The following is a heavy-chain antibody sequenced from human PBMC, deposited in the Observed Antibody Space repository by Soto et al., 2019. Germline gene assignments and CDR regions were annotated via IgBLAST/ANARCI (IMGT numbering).Heavy chain of an antibody. V-gene: IGHV3-23*01. J-gene: IGHJ4*02. CDR2: ISASGGTT. CDR3: AKDDSGYDFPYHFDC. CDR1: GFTFRNYA. Sequence: QLLESGGDLIQPGGSLRLSCAASGFTFRNYAMNWVRQAPGKGLEWVSSISASGGTTYYADSVKGRFTISRDNSKSTLYLQMNSLRVEDTAIYFCAKDDSGYDFPYHFDCWGQGTLVAVSS. D-gene: IGHD5-12*01.